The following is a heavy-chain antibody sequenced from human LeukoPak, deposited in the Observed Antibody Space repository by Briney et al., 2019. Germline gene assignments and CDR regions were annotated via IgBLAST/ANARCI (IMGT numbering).Heavy chain of an antibody. CDR2: IYHSGST. V-gene: IGHV4-30-2*01. D-gene: IGHD3-16*02. Sequence: SQTLSLTCAVSGGSISSGGYSWSWIRQPPGKGLEWIGYIYHSGSTYYNPSLKSRVTISVDRSKTQFSLKLSSVTAADTAVYYCARAGDYVWGSYRLHGYFDYWGQGTLVTVSS. J-gene: IGHJ4*02. CDR1: GGSISSGGYS. CDR3: ARAGDYVWGSYRLHGYFDY.